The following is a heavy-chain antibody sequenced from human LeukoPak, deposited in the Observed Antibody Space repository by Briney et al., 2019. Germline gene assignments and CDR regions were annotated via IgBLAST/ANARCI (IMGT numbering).Heavy chain of an antibody. CDR1: GYSISSGYY. V-gene: IGHV4-38-2*02. CDR3: ARVPQRLTTVVNGFDY. Sequence: SETLSLTCTVSGYSISSGYYWGWIRQPPGKGLEWIGSIYYSGSTYYNPSLKSRVTISVDTSKNQFSLKLSSVTAADTAVYYCARVPQRLTTVVNGFDYWGQGTLVTVSS. CDR2: IYYSGST. J-gene: IGHJ4*02. D-gene: IGHD4-23*01.